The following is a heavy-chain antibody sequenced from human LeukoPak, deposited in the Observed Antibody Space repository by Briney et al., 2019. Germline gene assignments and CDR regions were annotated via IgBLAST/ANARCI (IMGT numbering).Heavy chain of an antibody. CDR2: ISAYNGNT. CDR1: GYTFTSYG. V-gene: IGHV1-18*01. CDR3: ARDLYSSGSLYYYGMDV. D-gene: IGHD6-19*01. J-gene: IGHJ6*02. Sequence: GASVKVSCKASGYTFTSYGISWVRQAPGQGLEWMGWISAYNGNTNYAQKLQGRVTMTTDTSTSTAYMELRSLRSDDTAVYYCARDLYSSGSLYYYGMDVWGQGTTVTVSS.